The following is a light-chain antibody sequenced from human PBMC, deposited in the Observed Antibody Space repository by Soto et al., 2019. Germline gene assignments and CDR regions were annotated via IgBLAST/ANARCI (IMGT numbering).Light chain of an antibody. CDR1: QDITNY. CDR2: DSS. CDR3: QQYDTLPLT. J-gene: IGKJ5*01. Sequence: DIQMTQSPSSLSASVGDRVTINCQASQDITNYLNWYQQKPGKAPNLLIHDSSNLETGVPSRFSGSGTGTYFSFTISSLQPEDIATYYCQQYDTLPLTFGQGTRLEIK. V-gene: IGKV1-33*01.